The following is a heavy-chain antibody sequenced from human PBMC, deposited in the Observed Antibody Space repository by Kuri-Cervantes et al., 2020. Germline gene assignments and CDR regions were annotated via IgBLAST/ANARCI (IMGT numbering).Heavy chain of an antibody. Sequence: GESLKISCAASGFTVRTNHMSWVRQAPGKGLEWVSVIYSDSGTFYADPVKGRFTISRHNSKNTLFLQMNGLRTEDAAVYYCARIPRGQNANDEDYYMDVWGKGTTVTVSS. D-gene: IGHD1-1*01. CDR3: ARIPRGQNANDEDYYMDV. V-gene: IGHV3-53*04. J-gene: IGHJ6*03. CDR2: IYSDSGT. CDR1: GFTVRTNH.